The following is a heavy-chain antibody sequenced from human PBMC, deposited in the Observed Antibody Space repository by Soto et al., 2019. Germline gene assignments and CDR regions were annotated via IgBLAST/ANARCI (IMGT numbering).Heavy chain of an antibody. CDR3: ARRGVLNFPKYSSGWYRFDY. CDR1: GGSFSGYY. D-gene: IGHD6-19*01. Sequence: PSETLSLTCAVYGGSFSGYYWNWIRQPPGKGLEWIGEINHSGSTNYNPSLKSRVTISVDTSKNQFSLKLSSVTAADTAVYYCARRGVLNFPKYSSGWYRFDYWGQGTLVTVS. J-gene: IGHJ4*02. V-gene: IGHV4-34*01. CDR2: INHSGST.